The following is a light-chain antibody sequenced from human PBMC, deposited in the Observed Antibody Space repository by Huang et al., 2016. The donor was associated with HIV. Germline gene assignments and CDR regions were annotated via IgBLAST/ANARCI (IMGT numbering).Light chain of an antibody. CDR2: GAF. J-gene: IGKJ1*01. CDR3: QQYNDWRT. CDR1: QSIGTN. V-gene: IGKV3-15*01. Sequence: EIVMTQSPATLSVSPGERATLSCRASQSIGTNLAWYQQKRGQAPRPLIYGAFTRATGIPARFSGSGSGTEFTLTISSLQSEDFAIYYCQQYNDWRTFGQGTKVETK.